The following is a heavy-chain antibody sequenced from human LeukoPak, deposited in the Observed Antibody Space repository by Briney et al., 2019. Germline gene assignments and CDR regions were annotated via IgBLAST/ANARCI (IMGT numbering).Heavy chain of an antibody. Sequence: SETLSLTCTVSGGSISSYYWSWTRQPPGKGLEWIGYIYYSGSTNYSPSLKSRVTISVDTSKNQFSLKPSSVTAADTAVYYCARVGDSDLSDAFDIWGQGTMVTVSS. CDR1: GGSISSYY. J-gene: IGHJ3*02. D-gene: IGHD3-16*01. V-gene: IGHV4-59*01. CDR2: IYYSGST. CDR3: ARVGDSDLSDAFDI.